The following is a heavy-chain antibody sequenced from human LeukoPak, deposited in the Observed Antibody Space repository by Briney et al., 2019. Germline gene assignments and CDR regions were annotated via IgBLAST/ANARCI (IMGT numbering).Heavy chain of an antibody. CDR1: GYTFYYYG. Sequence: ASVKVSCKASGYTFYYYGISWVRQAPGQGLEWMGWVSAYNGNTNYAQKLQGRVTMTTDTSTSTAYMELRSLRSDDTAVYYCARVTGRGPNNDYWGQGTLVTVSS. V-gene: IGHV1-18*01. J-gene: IGHJ4*02. D-gene: IGHD2/OR15-2a*01. CDR3: ARVTGRGPNNDY. CDR2: VSAYNGNT.